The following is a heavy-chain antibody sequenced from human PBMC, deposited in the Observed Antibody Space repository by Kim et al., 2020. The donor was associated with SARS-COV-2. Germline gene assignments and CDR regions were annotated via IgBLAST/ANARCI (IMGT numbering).Heavy chain of an antibody. CDR2: IYYSGST. J-gene: IGHJ4*02. D-gene: IGHD4-17*01. V-gene: IGHV4-31*03. CDR3: ARASTTVAIDY. CDR1: GGSISSGGYY. Sequence: SETLSLTCTVSGGSISSGGYYWSWIRQHPGKGLEWIGYIYYSGSTYYNPSLKSRVTISVDTSKNQFSLKLSSVTAADTAVYYCARASTTVAIDYWGQGTLVTVSS.